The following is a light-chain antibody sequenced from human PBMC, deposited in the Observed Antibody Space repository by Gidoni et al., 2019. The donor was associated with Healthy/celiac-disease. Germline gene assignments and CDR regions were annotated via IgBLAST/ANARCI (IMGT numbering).Light chain of an antibody. Sequence: QSALTQPASVSGPPGQSFTISCTGTSSDVGGYNYVSWYQPHPGKAHKLMIYDVSNRPSGVSNRFSGSKSGNTASLTISGLQAEDEADYYCSSYTSSSTLLFGGGTKLTVL. J-gene: IGLJ2*01. CDR1: SSDVGGYNY. V-gene: IGLV2-14*01. CDR3: SSYTSSSTLL. CDR2: DVS.